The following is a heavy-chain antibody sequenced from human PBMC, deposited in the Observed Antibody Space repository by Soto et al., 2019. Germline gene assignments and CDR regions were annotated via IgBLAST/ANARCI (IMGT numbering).Heavy chain of an antibody. V-gene: IGHV4-59*01. Sequence: QVQLQESGPGLVKPSETLSLTCTVSGGSISSYYWSWIRQPPGKGLEWIGYMYYSGSTNYNPSLKSRVTLSADTSKKPFSLKLSSVTAADTAVYYCARGYCTSTTCYSRTYDSWGQGILVTVSS. CDR1: GGSISSYY. D-gene: IGHD2-2*01. CDR3: ARGYCTSTTCYSRTYDS. J-gene: IGHJ4*02. CDR2: MYYSGST.